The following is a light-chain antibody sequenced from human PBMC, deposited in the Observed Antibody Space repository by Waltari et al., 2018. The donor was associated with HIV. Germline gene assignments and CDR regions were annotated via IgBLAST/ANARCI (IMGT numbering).Light chain of an antibody. CDR1: SNNVGNQG. CDR3: SAWDSSLSAQV. J-gene: IGLJ3*02. CDR2: RNN. V-gene: IGLV10-54*01. Sequence: QAGLTQPPSVSKGLRQTATLTCTGNSNNVGNQGAAWLQQHQGHPPKLLSYRNNNRPAGISERLSASRAGNPAALTITGRQPEDEADYYCSAWDSSLSAQVFGGGTKLTVL.